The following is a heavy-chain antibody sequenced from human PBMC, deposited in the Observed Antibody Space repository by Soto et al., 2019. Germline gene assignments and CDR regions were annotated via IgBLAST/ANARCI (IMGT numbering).Heavy chain of an antibody. CDR2: ISYDGSNK. D-gene: IGHD2-2*01. CDR3: AKDRRIVVVPAAMLVY. J-gene: IGHJ4*02. V-gene: IGHV3-30*18. Sequence: QVQLVESGGGGVQPGRSLRLSCAASGFTFSSYGMHWVRQAPGKGLEWVAVISYDGSNKYYADSVKSRFTISRDNSKNTLYLQMNSLRAEDTAVYYCAKDRRIVVVPAAMLVYWGQGTLVTVSS. CDR1: GFTFSSYG.